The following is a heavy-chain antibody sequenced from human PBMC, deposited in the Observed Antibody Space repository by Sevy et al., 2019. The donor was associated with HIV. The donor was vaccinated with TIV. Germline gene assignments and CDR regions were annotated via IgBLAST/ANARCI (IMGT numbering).Heavy chain of an antibody. CDR1: GYTFTSYG. D-gene: IGHD3-10*01. CDR2: ISAYNGNT. CDR3: ARDHGILWFGELSPNYYYYYGMDV. J-gene: IGHJ6*02. Sequence: ASVKVSCKASGYTFTSYGISWVRQAPGQGLEWMGWISAYNGNTNYAEKLQGRVTMTTDTSTSTAYMELRSLRSDDTAVYYCARDHGILWFGELSPNYYYYYGMDVWGQGTTVTVSS. V-gene: IGHV1-18*01.